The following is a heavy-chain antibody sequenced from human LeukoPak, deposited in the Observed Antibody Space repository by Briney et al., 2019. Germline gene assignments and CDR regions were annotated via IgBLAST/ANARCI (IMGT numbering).Heavy chain of an antibody. V-gene: IGHV4-4*07. CDR2: IYTSGST. J-gene: IGHJ6*02. D-gene: IGHD2-2*01. CDR1: GGSISSYY. CDR3: ARAPVVPAAMYGPRGYYYYGMDV. Sequence: SETLSLTCTVSGGSISSYYWSWIRQPAGKGLEWIGRIYTSGSTNYNPSLKSRVTISVDTSKNQFSLKLSSVTAADTAVYYCARAPVVPAAMYGPRGYYYYGMDVWGQGTTVTVSS.